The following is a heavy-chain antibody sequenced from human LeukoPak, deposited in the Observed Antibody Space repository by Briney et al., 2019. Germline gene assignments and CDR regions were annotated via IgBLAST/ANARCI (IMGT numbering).Heavy chain of an antibody. D-gene: IGHD6-13*01. Sequence: GESLKISCKASGYTFTNYYIGWVRQVPGKGLEWMGIIYPGDSDTRYSPSSQGQVTISADKPISTVYLQWSSLRASDTAMYFCARGAAAADDALDIWGQGTMVTVSS. J-gene: IGHJ3*02. CDR3: ARGAAAADDALDI. V-gene: IGHV5-51*04. CDR1: GYTFTNYY. CDR2: IYPGDSDT.